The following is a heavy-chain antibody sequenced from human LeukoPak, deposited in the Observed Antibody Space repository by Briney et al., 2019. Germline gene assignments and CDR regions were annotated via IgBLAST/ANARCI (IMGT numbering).Heavy chain of an antibody. CDR1: GFTFSNYE. Sequence: PGGSLRLSCAASGFTFSNYEMHWVRQAPGEGLEWVSYISSSGSDIYYADSVKGRFTISRDNAKNSLYLHMSSLRAEDTAVYYCARDYGGSSPFDYWGQGTLVSVSS. J-gene: IGHJ4*02. CDR2: ISSSGSDI. D-gene: IGHD4-23*01. V-gene: IGHV3-48*03. CDR3: ARDYGGSSPFDY.